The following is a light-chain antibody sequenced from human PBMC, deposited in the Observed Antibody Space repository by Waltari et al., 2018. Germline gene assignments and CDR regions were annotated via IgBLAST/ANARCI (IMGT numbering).Light chain of an antibody. J-gene: IGLJ1*01. CDR1: SSTVGTIY. Sequence: QSVLPQPPSASGTPGQRVPISCSGNSSTVGTIYAHWSQQLPGTAPQLLIYRDNQRPSGVPDRFSGSKSGTSASLAISGLRSEDEADYYCAAWDHNLGNYVFGTGTKVTVL. CDR3: AAWDHNLGNYV. V-gene: IGLV1-47*01. CDR2: RDN.